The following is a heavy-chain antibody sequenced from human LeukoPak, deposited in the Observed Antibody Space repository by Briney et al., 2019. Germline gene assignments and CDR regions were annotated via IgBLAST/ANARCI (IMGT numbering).Heavy chain of an antibody. J-gene: IGHJ6*04. Sequence: SETLSLNCTVSGGSVSSGSYYWSWSRLPPGKGLEWIGYIYYGGSTNYNPSLKSRVTISVDTSKNQFSLKLSSVTAADTAVYYCARNRRGDYYYGMDVWGKGTTVTVSS. CDR1: GGSVSSGSYY. CDR2: IYYGGST. V-gene: IGHV4-61*01. CDR3: ARNRRGDYYYGMDV. D-gene: IGHD1-14*01.